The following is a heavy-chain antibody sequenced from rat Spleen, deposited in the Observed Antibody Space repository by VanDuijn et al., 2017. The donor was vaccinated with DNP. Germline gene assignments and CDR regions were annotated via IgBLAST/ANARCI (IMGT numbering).Heavy chain of an antibody. CDR1: GYSITTNY. Sequence: EVQLQESGPGLVKPSQSLSLTCSVTGYSITTNYWAWIRKFPGNRMEWIGLISYSGSTGYNPSLKSRISITRDTSKNQFFLQLNSVTTEDTATYYCARDEEGTGYGAMDAWGQGTSVTVSS. CDR3: ARDEEGTGYGAMDA. V-gene: IGHV3-1*01. J-gene: IGHJ4*01. D-gene: IGHD4-3*01. CDR2: ISYSGST.